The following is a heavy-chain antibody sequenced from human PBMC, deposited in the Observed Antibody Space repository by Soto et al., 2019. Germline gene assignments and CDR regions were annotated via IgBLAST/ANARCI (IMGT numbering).Heavy chain of an antibody. Sequence: PGGSLRLSCAASGFTFSSYSMNWVRQAPGKGLEWVSSISSSSSYIYYADSVKGRFTISRDNAKNSLDLQMNSLRAEDTAVYYCARAAVNYYHGMDVWGQGTTVTVSS. CDR3: ARAAVNYYHGMDV. J-gene: IGHJ6*02. V-gene: IGHV3-21*01. D-gene: IGHD4-4*01. CDR1: GFTFSSYS. CDR2: ISSSSSYI.